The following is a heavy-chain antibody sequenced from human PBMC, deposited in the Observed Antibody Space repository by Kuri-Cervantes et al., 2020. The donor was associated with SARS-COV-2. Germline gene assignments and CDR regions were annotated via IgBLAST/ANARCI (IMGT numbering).Heavy chain of an antibody. CDR3: ARHEVLITFGGVIVSYFDY. CDR2: FYYGDVT. D-gene: IGHD3-16*02. Sequence: GSLRLSCTVSGGSISSFYWSWIRQSPGKGLEWIAYFYYGDVTYYNPSLKSRVTISVDTSKNQFSLKLSSVTAADTAVYYCARHEVLITFGGVIVSYFDYWGQGTLVTVSS. CDR1: GGSISSFY. V-gene: IGHV4-59*08. J-gene: IGHJ4*02.